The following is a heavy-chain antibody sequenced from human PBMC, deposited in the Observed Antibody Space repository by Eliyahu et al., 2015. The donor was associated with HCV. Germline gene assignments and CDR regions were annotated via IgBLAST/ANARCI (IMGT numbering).Heavy chain of an antibody. Sequence: EVQLVESGGGLVQPGGSLXLSCAASGFTFSSYAMSWVRQAPGKGLEWVSAISGSGGSTYYADSVKGRFTISRDNSKNTLYLQMNSLRAEDTAVYYCAKDHSSYAHPGSSSDYWGQGTLVTVSS. D-gene: IGHD6-6*01. CDR2: ISGSGGST. J-gene: IGHJ4*02. CDR1: GFTFSSYA. V-gene: IGHV3-23*04. CDR3: AKDHSSYAHPGSSSDY.